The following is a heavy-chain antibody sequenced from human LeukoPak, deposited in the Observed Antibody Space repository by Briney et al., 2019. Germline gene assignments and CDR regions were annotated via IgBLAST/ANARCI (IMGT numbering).Heavy chain of an antibody. CDR2: ISSGSTYM. V-gene: IGHV3-21*01. D-gene: IGHD4-23*01. CDR3: ARGRPHGNDY. CDR1: GFTFSSYS. Sequence: GGSLRLSCAASGFTFSSYSMNWVRQAPGKGLEWVSSISSGSTYMYYADSVKGRFTISRDNARNSMYLQMNSLRVEDTAVYYCARGRPHGNDYWGQGTLVTVSS. J-gene: IGHJ4*02.